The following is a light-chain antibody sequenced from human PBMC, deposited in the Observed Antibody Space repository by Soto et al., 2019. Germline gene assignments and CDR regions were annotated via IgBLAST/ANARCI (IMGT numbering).Light chain of an antibody. CDR3: QQYKSLPLT. CDR1: QDISNF. J-gene: IGKJ4*01. V-gene: IGKV1-33*01. Sequence: DILMTQSPSSPSASVGDRVTITCQASQDISNFLNWYRQKPGEAPNLLIYDASTLEAGVPFRFTGSGSGSYFSFTISSLQPEDVATYYCQQYKSLPLTFGGGTKVDIK. CDR2: DAS.